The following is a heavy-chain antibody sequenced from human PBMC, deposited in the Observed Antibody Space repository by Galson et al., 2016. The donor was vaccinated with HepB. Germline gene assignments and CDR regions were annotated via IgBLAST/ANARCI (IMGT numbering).Heavy chain of an antibody. CDR2: ISSGSSAI. Sequence: SLRLSCAASGFTFSGYNMDWVRQAPGKGLEWVSYISSGSSAIYYADSVKGRFTISRGNAKNSLYLQMNSLRDEDTAIYFCARDGGGGYNLDYWGQGTLVTVSS. D-gene: IGHD5-24*01. V-gene: IGHV3-48*02. CDR3: ARDGGGGYNLDY. J-gene: IGHJ4*02. CDR1: GFTFSGYN.